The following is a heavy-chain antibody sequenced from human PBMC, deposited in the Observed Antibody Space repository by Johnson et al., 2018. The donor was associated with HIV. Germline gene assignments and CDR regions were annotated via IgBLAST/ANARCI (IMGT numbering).Heavy chain of an antibody. J-gene: IGHJ3*02. D-gene: IGHD1-7*01. V-gene: IGHV3-9*01. Sequence: VESGGGLVQPGRSLRLSCAASGFTFDDYAMHWVRQAPGKGLEWVSGISWNSDTIGYADSVKGRFTISRDTAKNSHYLQMNSLRTEDTALYYCAKGKGGTTSPIHDAFDSWGQGTMVTVSS. CDR3: AKGKGGTTSPIHDAFDS. CDR2: ISWNSDTI. CDR1: GFTFDDYA.